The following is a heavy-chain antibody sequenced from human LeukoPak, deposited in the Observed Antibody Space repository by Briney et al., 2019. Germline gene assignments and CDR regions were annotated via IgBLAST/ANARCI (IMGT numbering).Heavy chain of an antibody. J-gene: IGHJ6*04. CDR1: GFTVSSNY. CDR3: ARDSSSCSTSCYPDYYGMDV. CDR2: IYSGGGT. D-gene: IGHD2-2*01. V-gene: IGHV3-53*01. Sequence: GGSLRLSCAASGFTVSSNYMSWVRQAPGKGLEWGSVIYSGGGTYYADSVKGRFTISRDNSKNTLYLQMNSLRAEDTAVYYCARDSSSCSTSCYPDYYGMDVWGKGTTVTVSS.